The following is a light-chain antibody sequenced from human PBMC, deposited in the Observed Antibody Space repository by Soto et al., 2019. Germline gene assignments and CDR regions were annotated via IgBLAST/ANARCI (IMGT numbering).Light chain of an antibody. J-gene: IGLJ1*01. V-gene: IGLV2-14*01. CDR3: NSYTIAGFYV. CDR2: EAT. CDR1: TSDIAVYDY. Sequence: QSVLAQPASVSGSPGQSISISCTGTTSDIAVYDYVSWYQQHPGKAPKLLIYEATNRATGVSHRFSGSKSGNTASLTISGLQAEDDAEYYCNSYTIAGFYVFGTWTKV.